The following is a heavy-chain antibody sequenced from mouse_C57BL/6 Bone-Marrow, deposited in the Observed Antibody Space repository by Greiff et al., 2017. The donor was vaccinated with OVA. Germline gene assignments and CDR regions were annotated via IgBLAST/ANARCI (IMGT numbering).Heavy chain of an antibody. CDR1: GYTFTSYW. V-gene: IGHV1-69*01. CDR2: IDPSDSYT. CDR3: ARESLYYYGSSPFAY. J-gene: IGHJ3*01. D-gene: IGHD1-1*01. Sequence: VQLQQPGAELVMPGASVKLSCKASGYTFTSYWMHWVKQRPGQGLEWIGEIDPSDSYTNYNQKFKGKSTLTVDKSSSTAYMQLSSLTSEDSAVYYCARESLYYYGSSPFAYWGQGTLVTGSA.